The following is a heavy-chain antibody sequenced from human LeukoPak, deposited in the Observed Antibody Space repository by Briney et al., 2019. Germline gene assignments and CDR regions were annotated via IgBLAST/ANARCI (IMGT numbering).Heavy chain of an antibody. J-gene: IGHJ1*01. Sequence: SVKVSCKASGGTFSSYAISWVRQAPGQGLEWMGGIIPIFGTANYAQKFQGRVTITTDESTSTAYMELSSLRSEDTAVYYCARDDPYSSSRIEYFQHWGQGTLVTVSS. CDR3: ARDDPYSSSRIEYFQH. CDR1: GGTFSSYA. D-gene: IGHD6-13*01. V-gene: IGHV1-69*05. CDR2: IIPIFGTA.